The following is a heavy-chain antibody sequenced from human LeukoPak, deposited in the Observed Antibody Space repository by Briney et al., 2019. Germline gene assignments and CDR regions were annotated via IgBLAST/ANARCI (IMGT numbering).Heavy chain of an antibody. V-gene: IGHV4-38-2*02. CDR2: IYQSETA. CDR1: GYSISSGYF. D-gene: IGHD6-13*01. CDR3: ARVSSSWYQDWYFDL. Sequence: SETLSLTCTVSGYSISSGYFWGWMRQPPGQGLEWIGSIYQSETAHYNPSLKSRVTISVDTSKNQFSLKLNSVTAADTAVYYCARVSSSWYQDWYFDLWGRGTLVTVSS. J-gene: IGHJ2*01.